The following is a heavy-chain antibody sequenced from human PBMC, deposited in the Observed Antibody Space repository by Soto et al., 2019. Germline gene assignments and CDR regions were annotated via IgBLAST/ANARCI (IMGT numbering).Heavy chain of an antibody. J-gene: IGHJ5*02. CDR2: IHYSGST. CDR1: GGSLNSGAYY. CDR3: ARDLYHYGSGSYYPYNWFDP. V-gene: IGHV4-31*03. Sequence: PSETLSLTCTVSGGSLNSGAYYWSWVRQQSGKGLEWIGNIHYSGSTNYNPSLKSRVTISVDTSKNQFSLNLSSVTAADTAVYYCARDLYHYGSGSYYPYNWFDPWGQGTLVTVSS. D-gene: IGHD3-10*01.